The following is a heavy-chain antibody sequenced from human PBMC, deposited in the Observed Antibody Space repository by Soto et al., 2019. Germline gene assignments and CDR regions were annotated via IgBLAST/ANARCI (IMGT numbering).Heavy chain of an antibody. CDR2: ITHSGGT. CDR3: ARAGGYDYGSGTISVRYFDL. CDR1: DGSFSGSY. J-gene: IGHJ2*01. D-gene: IGHD3-10*01. Sequence: QVQLQQWGAGLLKPSETLALTCAVYDGSFSGSYWSWIRQTPGKGLEWVVEITHSGGTSYNPSLKSRASISLDTSKHQFSLNLKTVTAADTAIYFCARAGGYDYGSGTISVRYFDLWGRGTLVTVSS. V-gene: IGHV4-34*01.